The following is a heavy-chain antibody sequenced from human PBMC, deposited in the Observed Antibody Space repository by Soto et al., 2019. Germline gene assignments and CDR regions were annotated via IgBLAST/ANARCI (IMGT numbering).Heavy chain of an antibody. CDR3: ARVGADGIGKDY. D-gene: IGHD1-26*01. CDR2: IYYNGST. J-gene: IGHJ4*02. CDR1: GGSISSYY. Sequence: SETLSLTCTVSGGSISSYYWRWIRQPPGKGLEWIGYIYYNGSTKYNPSLKSRVTISVDTSKNQFSLMLSSVTAADTAVYYCARVGADGIGKDYWGQGTLVTVSS. V-gene: IGHV4-59*01.